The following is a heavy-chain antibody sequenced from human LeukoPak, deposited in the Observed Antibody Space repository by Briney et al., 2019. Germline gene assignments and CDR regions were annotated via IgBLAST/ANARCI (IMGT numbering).Heavy chain of an antibody. Sequence: PSETLSLTSAVYGGSFSGYYWSWIRHPPGKGLEWIGEINHSGSTNYNPSLKSRVTISVDTSKNQFSLKLSSATAADTAVYYCARGPVQYQLLSYNWFDPWGQGTLVTVSS. CDR2: INHSGST. CDR1: GGSFSGYY. J-gene: IGHJ5*02. D-gene: IGHD2-2*01. CDR3: ARGPVQYQLLSYNWFDP. V-gene: IGHV4-34*01.